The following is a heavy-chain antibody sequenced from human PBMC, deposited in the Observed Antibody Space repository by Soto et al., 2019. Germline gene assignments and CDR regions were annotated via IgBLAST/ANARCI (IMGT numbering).Heavy chain of an antibody. J-gene: IGHJ6*02. V-gene: IGHV4-34*01. D-gene: IGHD1-20*01. CDR2: INHSGST. Sequence: PSETLSLTCAVYGGSFSDYFWTWIRQPPGKGLEWIGEINHSGSTNFNPSLKSRVAISADTSRNQFSLRVTSVTAADTAVYYCAREGDITGRPWGGMDVWGLGTTVTVSS. CDR3: AREGDITGRPWGGMDV. CDR1: GGSFSDYF.